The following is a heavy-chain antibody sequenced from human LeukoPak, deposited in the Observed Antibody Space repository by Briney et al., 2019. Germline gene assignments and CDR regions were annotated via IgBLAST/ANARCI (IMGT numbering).Heavy chain of an antibody. V-gene: IGHV4-59*01. CDR2: IYYSGST. D-gene: IGHD2-21*02. CDR3: ASGGTYCGGDCYSYYFDY. Sequence: SETLSLTCTVSGGSISSYYWSWTRQPPGKGLEWIGHIYYSGSTNYNPSLKSRVNISVDTSKNQFSLKLSSVTAADTAVYYCASGGTYCGGDCYSYYFDYWGQGTLVTVSS. CDR1: GGSISSYY. J-gene: IGHJ4*02.